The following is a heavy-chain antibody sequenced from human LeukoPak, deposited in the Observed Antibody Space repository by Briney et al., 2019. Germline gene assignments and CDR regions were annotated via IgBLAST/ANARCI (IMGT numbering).Heavy chain of an antibody. CDR3: ARGSSSSWYAFDY. D-gene: IGHD6-13*01. J-gene: IGHJ4*02. CDR2: INSDGSST. CDR1: GFTFSSYW. Sequence: TGGSLRLSCAASGFTFSSYWMHWVRQAPGKGLLWVSRINSDGSSTTYADSVKGRFTISRDNAKNTLYLQMNSLRAEDTAVYYCARGSSSSWYAFDYWGQGTLVTVSS. V-gene: IGHV3-74*01.